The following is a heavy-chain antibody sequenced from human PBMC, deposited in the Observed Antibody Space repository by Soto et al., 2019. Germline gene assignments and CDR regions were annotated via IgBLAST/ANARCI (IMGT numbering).Heavy chain of an antibody. J-gene: IGHJ4*02. Sequence: QVQLVQSGAELKKPGYSVRVSCKISGDSFSSYAISWVRQAPGEGLEWVGGIIPIFETANYAQKFQGRVTITAVESTTTAYMEVTRLRPEDTAIFYCAASDSSSWQHDYWGQGTLITVSS. V-gene: IGHV1-69*01. CDR1: GDSFSSYA. D-gene: IGHD6-13*01. CDR3: AASDSSSWQHDY. CDR2: IIPIFETA.